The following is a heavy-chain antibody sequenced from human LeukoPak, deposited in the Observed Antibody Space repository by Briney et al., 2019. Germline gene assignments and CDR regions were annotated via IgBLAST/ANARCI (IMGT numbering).Heavy chain of an antibody. Sequence: GGSLRLPCAAPGFTFSNYWLTWVRQAPGQGLEWVANIRQDGSEKHYVDSVKGRFTISRDNAKNSLYLQMNSLRAEDTAVYYCARDRQIAYWGQGTLVTVSS. CDR3: ARDRQIAY. CDR1: GFTFSNYW. V-gene: IGHV3-7*01. CDR2: IRQDGSEK. J-gene: IGHJ4*02.